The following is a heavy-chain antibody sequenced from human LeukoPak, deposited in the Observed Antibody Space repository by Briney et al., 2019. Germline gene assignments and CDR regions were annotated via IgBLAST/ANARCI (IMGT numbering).Heavy chain of an antibody. J-gene: IGHJ4*02. CDR1: GFTFSSYA. CDR3: ARGLLWFGEAIDY. V-gene: IGHV3-30-3*01. D-gene: IGHD3-10*01. CDR2: ISYDGSNK. Sequence: GRSLRLSCAASGFTFSSYAMHWVRQAPGKGLEWVAVISYDGSNKYYADSVKGRFTTSRDNSKNTLYLQMNSLRAEDTAVYYCARGLLWFGEAIDYWGQGTLVTVSS.